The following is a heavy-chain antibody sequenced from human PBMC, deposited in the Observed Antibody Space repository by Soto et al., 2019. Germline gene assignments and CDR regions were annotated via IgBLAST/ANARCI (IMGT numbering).Heavy chain of an antibody. V-gene: IGHV3-23*01. D-gene: IGHD3-10*01. CDR2: ITGSGKSA. J-gene: IGHJ6*02. CDR1: GFTFSTFV. Sequence: EVQLLESGGGWVQPGGSLRLSCAASGFTFSTFVMTWVRQVPGEGLEWISSITGSGKSAYYADSVKGRVTISRDNSKNTLYLQITSLAVDDTAVYHCAVHLGENYYTMDVWGQGTTVTVSS. CDR3: AVHLGENYYTMDV.